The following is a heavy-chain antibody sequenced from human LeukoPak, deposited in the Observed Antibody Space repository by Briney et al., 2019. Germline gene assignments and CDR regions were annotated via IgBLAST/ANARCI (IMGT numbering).Heavy chain of an antibody. CDR2: IYNSGIT. J-gene: IGHJ6*03. V-gene: IGHV4-59*02. CDR3: ARDHLPAGAPGYYMDV. D-gene: IGHD4/OR15-4a*01. Sequence: SETLSLTCTVSGGSVSSHCWSWIRQPPGKGLEWIGYIYNSGITNYNPSLKSRVTMSVDTSKNQFSLMLRSVTAADTAVCYCARDHLPAGAPGYYMDVWGKGTTVTVSS. CDR1: GGSVSSHC.